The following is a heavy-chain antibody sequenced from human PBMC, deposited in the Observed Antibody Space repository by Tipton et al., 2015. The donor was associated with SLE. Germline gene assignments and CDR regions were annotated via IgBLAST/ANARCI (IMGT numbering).Heavy chain of an antibody. Sequence: QLVQSGPEVKKPGASVKVSCKASGYTFTSYYMHWVRQAPGQGLEWMGIINPSGGSTSYAQKFQGRVTITADESTSTAYMELSSLRSEDTAVYYCARGDCSSTSCYYYYYYGMDVWGQGSTVTVSS. V-gene: IGHV1-46*01. J-gene: IGHJ6*02. D-gene: IGHD2-2*01. CDR2: INPSGGST. CDR1: GYTFTSYY. CDR3: ARGDCSSTSCYYYYYYGMDV.